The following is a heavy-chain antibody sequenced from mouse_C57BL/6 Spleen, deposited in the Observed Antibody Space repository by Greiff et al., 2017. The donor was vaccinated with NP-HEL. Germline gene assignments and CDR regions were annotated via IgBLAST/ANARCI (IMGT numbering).Heavy chain of an antibody. D-gene: IGHD1-1*01. Sequence: QVQLQQSGAELVKPGASVKISCKASGYAFSSYWMNWVKQRPGKGLEWIGQIYPGDGDTNYNGKFKGKATLTADKSSSTAYMQLSSLTSEDSAVYVCARSGLYYGSSPSWFAYWGQGTLVTVSA. CDR1: GYAFSSYW. V-gene: IGHV1-80*01. CDR3: ARSGLYYGSSPSWFAY. J-gene: IGHJ3*01. CDR2: IYPGDGDT.